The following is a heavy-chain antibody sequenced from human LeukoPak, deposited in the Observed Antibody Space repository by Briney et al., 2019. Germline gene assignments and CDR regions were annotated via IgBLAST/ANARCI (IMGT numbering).Heavy chain of an antibody. CDR2: ISAYNGNT. CDR1: GYTFTSYG. D-gene: IGHD2-21*02. J-gene: IGHJ4*02. CDR3: ARDFSVVVVTANSSSDY. Sequence: GASVKVSCKASGYTFTSYGISWVRQAPGQGLEWMGWISAYNGNTNYAQKFQGRVTMTRDTSISTAYMELGRLRSDDTAVYYCARDFSVVVVTANSSSDYWGQGTLVTVSS. V-gene: IGHV1-18*01.